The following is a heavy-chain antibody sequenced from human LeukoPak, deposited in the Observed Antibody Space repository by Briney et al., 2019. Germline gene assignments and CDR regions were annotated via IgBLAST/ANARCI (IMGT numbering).Heavy chain of an antibody. CDR1: GYTFTSYG. J-gene: IGHJ3*02. V-gene: IGHV1-18*04. D-gene: IGHD2-2*01. CDR2: ISAYNGNT. Sequence: ASVKVSCKASGYTFTSYGISWVRQGPGQGLEWMGWISAYNGNTNYAQKLQGRVTMTTDTSTSTAYMELRSLRSDDTAVYYCASSSTPLDAFDIWGQGTMVTVSS. CDR3: ASSSTPLDAFDI.